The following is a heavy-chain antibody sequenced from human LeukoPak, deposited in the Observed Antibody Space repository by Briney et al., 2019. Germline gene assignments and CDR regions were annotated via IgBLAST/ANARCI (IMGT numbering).Heavy chain of an antibody. D-gene: IGHD2-2*01. V-gene: IGHV4-34*01. CDR2: INHSGST. CDR3: ARVSIRYYFDY. CDR1: GGSFSVYY. Sequence: SETLSLTCAVYGGSFSVYYWSWIRQPPGKGLEWIGEINHSGSTNYNPSLKSRVTISVDTSKNQFSLKLSSVTAADTAVYYCARVSIRYYFDYWGQGTLVTVSS. J-gene: IGHJ4*02.